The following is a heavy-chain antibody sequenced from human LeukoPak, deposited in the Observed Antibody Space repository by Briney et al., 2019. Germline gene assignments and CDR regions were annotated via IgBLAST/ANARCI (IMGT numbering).Heavy chain of an antibody. CDR1: GFTFSTYW. J-gene: IGHJ6*02. Sequence: GGSLRLSCSASGFTFSTYWMSWVRQAPGKGLEWVANIKQDGSEKYYVDSVKGRFTISRDNAKNSLYLQMNSLRAEDTAVYYCARELGIYGMDVWGQGTTVTVSS. D-gene: IGHD7-27*01. CDR2: IKQDGSEK. CDR3: ARELGIYGMDV. V-gene: IGHV3-7*01.